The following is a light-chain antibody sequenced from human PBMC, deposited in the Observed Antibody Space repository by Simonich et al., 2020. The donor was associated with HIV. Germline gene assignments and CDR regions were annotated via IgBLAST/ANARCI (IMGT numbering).Light chain of an antibody. J-gene: IGKJ4*01. CDR3: QQSYSTPGT. CDR1: QSISSW. CDR2: KAS. V-gene: IGKV1-5*03. Sequence: DIQMTQSPSTLSASVGDRVTITCRASQSISSWLAWYQQKPGKAPKLLIYKASSLESGGPSRFSGSGSGTEFTLTISSLQPDDFATYYCQQSYSTPGTFGGGTRVDIK.